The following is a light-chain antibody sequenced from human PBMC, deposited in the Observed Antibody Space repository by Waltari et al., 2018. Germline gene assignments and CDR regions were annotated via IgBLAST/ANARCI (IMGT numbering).Light chain of an antibody. CDR3: QQRSSWPLT. J-gene: IGKJ4*01. CDR2: DAS. CDR1: QSVASY. V-gene: IGKV3-11*01. Sequence: EIVLTQSPATLSLSPGEGGTLSCRASQSVASYLAWYQQQPGPAPRRLIYDASSRASGIPGRFSGSGSGTEFTLTISSLGPEDFAVYYCQQRSSWPLTFGGGTKVEIK.